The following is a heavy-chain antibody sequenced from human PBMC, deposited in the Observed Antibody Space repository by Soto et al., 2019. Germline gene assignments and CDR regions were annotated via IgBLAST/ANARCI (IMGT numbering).Heavy chain of an antibody. CDR3: AIANWHYEEARDYYYYYGMDV. D-gene: IGHD1-7*01. CDR2: IIPIFGTA. Sequence: GASVKVSCKASGGTFSSYAISWVRQAPGQGLEWMGGIIPIFGTANYAQKFQGRVTLTADESTSTAYMDLSSLRSEDTAVYDCAIANWHYEEARDYYYYYGMDVWGQGTTVTVSS. J-gene: IGHJ6*02. CDR1: GGTFSSYA. V-gene: IGHV1-69*13.